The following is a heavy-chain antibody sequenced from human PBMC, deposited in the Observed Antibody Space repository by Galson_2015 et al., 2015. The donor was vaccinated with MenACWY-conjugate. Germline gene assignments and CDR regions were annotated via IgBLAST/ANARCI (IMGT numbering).Heavy chain of an antibody. D-gene: IGHD1-14*01. CDR3: ARAITDEHAY. J-gene: IGHJ4*02. V-gene: IGHV3-74*03. CDR1: GFTFNSYW. Sequence: SLRLSCAASGFTFNSYWMHWVRHAPGKGLVWVSHINSDGSNTKYADSVKGRFTISRDNAKNTLYLQMNSLRAEDTAVYYCARAITDEHAYWGQGTLVSVSS. CDR2: INSDGSNT.